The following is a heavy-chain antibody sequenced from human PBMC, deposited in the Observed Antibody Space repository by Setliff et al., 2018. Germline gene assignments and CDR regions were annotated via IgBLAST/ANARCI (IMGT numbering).Heavy chain of an antibody. CDR1: GFSLSTSGVG. J-gene: IGHJ6*03. CDR2: IYWDDDK. Sequence: SGPTLVNPTQTLTLTCTFSGFSLSTSGVGVGWIRQPPGKALEWLALIYWDDDKRYSPSLKSRLTITKDTSKNQVVLTMTNMDPVDTATYYCAHRQEYYDFWSGYYTDYYYYYMDVWGKGTTVTVSS. CDR3: AHRQEYYDFWSGYYTDYYYYYMDV. D-gene: IGHD3-3*01. V-gene: IGHV2-5*02.